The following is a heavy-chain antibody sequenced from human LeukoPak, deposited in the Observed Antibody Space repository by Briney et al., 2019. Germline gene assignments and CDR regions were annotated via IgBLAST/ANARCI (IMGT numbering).Heavy chain of an antibody. CDR2: IYHSGST. CDR3: ARVFGVATTTFDY. J-gene: IGHJ4*02. Sequence: SETLSLTCTVSGYSISSGYYWGWIRQPPGKGLEWVGSIYHSGSTYYNPSLKSRVTISVDTSKNQFSLKLSSVTAADTAVYYCARVFGVATTTFDYWGQGTLVTVSS. V-gene: IGHV4-38-2*02. D-gene: IGHD5-24*01. CDR1: GYSISSGYY.